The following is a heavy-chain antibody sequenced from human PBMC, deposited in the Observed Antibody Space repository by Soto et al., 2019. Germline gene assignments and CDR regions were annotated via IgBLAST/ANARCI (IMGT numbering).Heavy chain of an antibody. V-gene: IGHV4-30-4*01. J-gene: IGHJ6*02. CDR2: IYYSGST. CDR1: GGSISSGDCY. Sequence: PSETLSLTCTASGGSISSGDCYWSWIRQPPGKGLEWIGYIYYSGSTYYNPSLKSRVTISVDTSKNQFSLKLSSVTAADTAVYYCARDREQLVLSYYYYGMDVWGQGTTVTVSS. D-gene: IGHD6-6*01. CDR3: ARDREQLVLSYYYYGMDV.